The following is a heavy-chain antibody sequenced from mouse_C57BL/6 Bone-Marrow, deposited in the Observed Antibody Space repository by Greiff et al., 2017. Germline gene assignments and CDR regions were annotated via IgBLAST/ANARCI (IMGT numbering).Heavy chain of an antibody. CDR2: ISSGGSYT. CDR1: GFTFSSYG. Sequence: DVKLQESGGDLVKPGGSLKLSCAASGFTFSSYGMSWVRQTPDKRLEWVATISSGGSYTYYPDSVKGRFTISRDNAKNTLYLQMSSLKSEDTAMYYCARRWLPHWYFDVWGTGTTVTVSS. D-gene: IGHD2-2*01. CDR3: ARRWLPHWYFDV. J-gene: IGHJ1*03. V-gene: IGHV5-6*02.